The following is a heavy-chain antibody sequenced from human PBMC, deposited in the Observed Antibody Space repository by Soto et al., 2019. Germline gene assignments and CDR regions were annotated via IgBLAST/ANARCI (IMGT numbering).Heavy chain of an antibody. V-gene: IGHV4-30-2*01. CDR3: ARVPDV. J-gene: IGHJ6*02. CDR1: GGSISSGGYS. Sequence: QLQLQESGSGLVKPSQTLSLTCAVSGGSISSGGYSWSWIRQPPGKGLEWIGFIYHTGTTYYNPSLTSRVSISVDRSKNQFSLKLSSVTAADTGVYYCARVPDVWGQGTTVTVSS. CDR2: IYHTGTT.